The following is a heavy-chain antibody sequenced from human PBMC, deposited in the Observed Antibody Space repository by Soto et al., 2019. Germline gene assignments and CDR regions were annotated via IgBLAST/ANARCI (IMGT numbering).Heavy chain of an antibody. CDR3: AKDPGGGSGYSAPRFDYYYYYGMDV. D-gene: IGHD3-22*01. CDR2: ISGSAGST. V-gene: IGHV3-23*01. J-gene: IGHJ6*02. CDR1: GFTFSSYA. Sequence: EVQLLESGGGLVQPGGSLRLSCAASGFTFSSYAMSWVRQAPGKGLEWVSAISGSAGSTHYADSVKGRFTISRDNSKNTLYLQMNSLRAEDTAVYYCAKDPGGGSGYSAPRFDYYYYYGMDVWGQGTTVTVSS.